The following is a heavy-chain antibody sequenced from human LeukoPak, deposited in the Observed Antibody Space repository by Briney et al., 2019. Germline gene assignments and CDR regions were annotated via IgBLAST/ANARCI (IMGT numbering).Heavy chain of an antibody. D-gene: IGHD3-22*01. CDR3: ARSYYYDRKSGYFDY. CDR2: ISYDGSNK. V-gene: IGHV3-30-3*01. CDR1: GFTFSSYA. J-gene: IGHJ4*02. Sequence: PGGSLRLSCAASGFTFSSYAMHWVRQAPGKGLEWVAVISYDGSNKYYADSVKGRFTISRDNSKNTLYLQMNSLRAEDTAVYYCARSYYYDRKSGYFDYWGQGTLVTVSS.